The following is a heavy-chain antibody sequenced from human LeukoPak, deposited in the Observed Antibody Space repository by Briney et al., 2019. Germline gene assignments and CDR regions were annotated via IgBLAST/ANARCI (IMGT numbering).Heavy chain of an antibody. J-gene: IGHJ5*02. Sequence: SETLSLTCTVSGGSISSSSYYWGWIRQPPGKGLEWIGNIHYSGSTYYNPSLETRVTMSADTSNNQVSLRLSSVTAADTAVYFCARSYCTGSTCPRRWFHPWGQGTLVTVSS. CDR3: ARSYCTGSTCPRRWFHP. D-gene: IGHD2-15*01. CDR2: IHYSGST. V-gene: IGHV4-39*01. CDR1: GGSISSSSYY.